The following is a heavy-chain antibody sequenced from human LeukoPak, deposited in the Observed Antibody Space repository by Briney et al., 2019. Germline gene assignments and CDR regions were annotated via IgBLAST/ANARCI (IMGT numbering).Heavy chain of an antibody. CDR1: GYSFTNYW. J-gene: IGHJ3*01. D-gene: IGHD6-6*01. CDR2: IYPGDSDT. V-gene: IGHV5-51*01. CDR3: ARSDSSSVRAFDV. Sequence: GESLKISCKGSGYSFTNYWIGWVRHMPGKGLEWMGIIYPGDSDTRYRPSFQGQVTISADKSISTAYLQWSSLKASDTAMYYCARSDSSSVRAFDVWGQGTMVIVSS.